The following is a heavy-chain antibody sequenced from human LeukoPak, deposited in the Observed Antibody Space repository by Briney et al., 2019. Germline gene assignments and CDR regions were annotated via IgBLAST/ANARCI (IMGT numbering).Heavy chain of an antibody. Sequence: PGGSLRLSCAASGFTFNDYWMSWIRQAPGRGLEWVVNINQDGSENYYVDSMKGRFTSSRDNAKNSVYLQMSGLRAEDTAVYYCARDKNWNDEEGWVPYYYYYMDVWGKGTTVTVSS. J-gene: IGHJ6*03. V-gene: IGHV3-7*01. CDR2: INQDGSEN. CDR1: GFTFNDYW. CDR3: ARDKNWNDEEGWVPYYYYYMDV. D-gene: IGHD1-1*01.